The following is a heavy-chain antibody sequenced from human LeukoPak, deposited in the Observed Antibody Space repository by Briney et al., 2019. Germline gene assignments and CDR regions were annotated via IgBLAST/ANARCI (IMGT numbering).Heavy chain of an antibody. CDR1: GFRFSNHD. D-gene: IGHD2-15*01. CDR3: AKDRGYCSGGSCYDMDV. J-gene: IGHJ6*02. Sequence: RSQSLPYLDCGFRFSNHDKLLVRLAPPTALEWVAVISYDGSNKSDADTVKGRFTISRDNSKTTLCLKMNSLRAEGTAVYYFAKDRGYCSGGSCYDMDVCGQGTTVTVSS. CDR2: ISYDGSNK. V-gene: IGHV3-30*18.